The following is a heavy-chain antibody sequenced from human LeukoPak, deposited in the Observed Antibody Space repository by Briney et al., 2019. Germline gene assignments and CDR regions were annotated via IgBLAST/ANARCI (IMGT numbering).Heavy chain of an antibody. CDR3: LSVVVTTTYYFDY. D-gene: IGHD2-21*02. CDR1: GFTFSSYW. J-gene: IGHJ4*02. CDR2: INSDGSST. Sequence: GGSLRLSCAASGFTFSSYWMHWVRQAPGKGLVWVSRINSDGSSTSYADSVKGRFTISRDNAKNSLFLQMNSLRAEDTAVYYCLSVVVTTTYYFDYWGQGTLVTVSS. V-gene: IGHV3-74*01.